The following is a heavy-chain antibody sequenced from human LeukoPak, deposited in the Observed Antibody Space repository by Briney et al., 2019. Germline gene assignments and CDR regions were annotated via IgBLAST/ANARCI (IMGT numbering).Heavy chain of an antibody. Sequence: PSETLSPTCTVSGGSISSSSYYWGWIRQPPGKGLEWIGSIYYSGSTYYNPSLKSRVTISVDTSKNQFSLKLSSVTAADTAVYYCARGLEMVLFDYWGQGTLVTVSS. J-gene: IGHJ4*02. CDR1: GGSISSSSYY. CDR3: ARGLEMVLFDY. CDR2: IYYSGST. V-gene: IGHV4-39*07. D-gene: IGHD5-24*01.